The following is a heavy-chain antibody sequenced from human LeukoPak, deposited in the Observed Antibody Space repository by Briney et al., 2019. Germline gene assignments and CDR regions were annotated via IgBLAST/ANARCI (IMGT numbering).Heavy chain of an antibody. CDR3: VRLPTGYPNWFDP. CDR1: GGSISSSSSY. V-gene: IGHV4-39*01. D-gene: IGHD3-9*01. Sequence: SEALSLTCTVSGGSISSSSSYWGWIRQPPGKGLEWIGNIFYSGTTYYNPSLKSRVTISLDTSKNQFSLRLSSVTAADTAFYYCVRLPTGYPNWFDPWGQGTLVTVSS. J-gene: IGHJ5*02. CDR2: IFYSGTT.